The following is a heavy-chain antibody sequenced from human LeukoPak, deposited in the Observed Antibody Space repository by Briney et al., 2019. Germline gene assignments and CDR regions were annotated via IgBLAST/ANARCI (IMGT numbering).Heavy chain of an antibody. J-gene: IGHJ5*02. V-gene: IGHV4-39*01. CDR1: SSYE. CDR3: ARQGRYDTTGRWFDP. CDR2: SYYTGIT. D-gene: IGHD3-22*01. Sequence: SSYEMNWIRQPPGKGLEWIASSYYTGITYYNPSLKSRVTVSVDTSKNQFSLKLSSVTAADTAVYYCARQGRYDTTGRWFDPWGLGTLVTVSS.